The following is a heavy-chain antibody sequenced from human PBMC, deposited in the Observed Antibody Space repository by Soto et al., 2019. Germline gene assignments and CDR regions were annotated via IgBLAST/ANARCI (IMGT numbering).Heavy chain of an antibody. CDR2: IYYSGST. CDR3: ARGAYDFWSGYGYYYYGMDV. CDR1: GGSISSYY. Sequence: WETLSLTCTVSGGSISSYYWSWIRQPPGKGLEWIGYIYYSGSTNYNPSLKSRVTISVDTSKNQFSLKLSSVTAADTAVYYCARGAYDFWSGYGYYYYGMDVWGQGTTVTVSS. V-gene: IGHV4-59*01. J-gene: IGHJ6*02. D-gene: IGHD3-3*01.